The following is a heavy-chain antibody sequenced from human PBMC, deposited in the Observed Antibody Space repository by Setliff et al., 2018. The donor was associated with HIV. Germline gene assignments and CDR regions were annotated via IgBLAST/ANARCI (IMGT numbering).Heavy chain of an antibody. J-gene: IGHJ6*02. Sequence: GASVKVSCKASGYTFTDYTIHWVRQAPGQRLEWMGWINAGNGNTKYSQNFQGRVTMTRDTSINAAYMELRGLRSDDTAVYYCARNFGLSPSGKYYYYYGMDIWGQGTTVTVSS. CDR2: INAGNGNT. CDR3: ARNFGLSPSGKYYYYYGMDI. D-gene: IGHD3-10*01. CDR1: GYTFTDYT. V-gene: IGHV1-3*01.